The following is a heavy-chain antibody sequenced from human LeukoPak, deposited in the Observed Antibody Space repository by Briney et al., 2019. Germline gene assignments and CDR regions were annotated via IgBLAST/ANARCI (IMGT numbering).Heavy chain of an antibody. CDR1: GFTFNNYA. Sequence: GGSLRLSCAASGFTFNNYAMNWVRQAPGKGLEWVSVISGSGGTTYYADSVKGRFTISRDSSKNTLYLQMNSLRAEDTAVYYCAKVSGGGLYYDGMDVWGQGATVTVSS. D-gene: IGHD1-14*01. V-gene: IGHV3-23*01. CDR2: ISGSGGTT. CDR3: AKVSGGGLYYDGMDV. J-gene: IGHJ6*02.